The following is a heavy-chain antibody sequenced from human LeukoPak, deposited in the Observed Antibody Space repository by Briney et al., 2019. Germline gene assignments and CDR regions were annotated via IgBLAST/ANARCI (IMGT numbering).Heavy chain of an antibody. CDR3: AKGPSGNQFDP. J-gene: IGHJ5*02. CDR2: IRHDGSNK. D-gene: IGHD1-14*01. V-gene: IGHV3-30*02. CDR1: GFPFSTSG. Sequence: GESLKISCAASGFPFSTSGMHWVRQAPGKGLEWVAFIRHDGSNKYHADSVKGRFTISRDNPKNTLYLQMNSLRPEDTAVYYCAKGPSGNQFDPWGQGTLVTVSS.